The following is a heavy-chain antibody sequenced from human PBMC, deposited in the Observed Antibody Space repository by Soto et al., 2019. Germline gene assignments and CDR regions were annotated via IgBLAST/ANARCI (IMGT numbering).Heavy chain of an antibody. Sequence: SETLSLTCTVSGGSIGGYYWSWIRQPPGKGLEWIGYIYYSGSTNYNPSLKSRVTISVDTSKNQFSLKLSSVTAADTAVYYCARHVPYCSDTSHCAYGMDVWGQGTTVTVSS. CDR2: IYYSGST. V-gene: IGHV4-59*08. J-gene: IGHJ6*02. CDR3: ARHVPYCSDTSHCAYGMDV. D-gene: IGHD2-2*01. CDR1: GGSIGGYY.